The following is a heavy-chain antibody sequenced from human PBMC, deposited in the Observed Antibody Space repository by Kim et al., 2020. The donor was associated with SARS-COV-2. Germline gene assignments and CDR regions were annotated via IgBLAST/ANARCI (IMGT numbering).Heavy chain of an antibody. CDR1: GYTFTSYG. CDR3: ARDLVDTAMVTSLPFDY. CDR2: ISAYNGNT. J-gene: IGHJ4*02. D-gene: IGHD5-18*01. V-gene: IGHV1-18*01. Sequence: ASVKVSCKASGYTFTSYGISWVRQAPGQGLEWMGWISAYNGNTNYAQKLQGRVTMTTDTSTSTAYMELRSLRSDDTAVYYCARDLVDTAMVTSLPFDYWGQGTLVTVSS.